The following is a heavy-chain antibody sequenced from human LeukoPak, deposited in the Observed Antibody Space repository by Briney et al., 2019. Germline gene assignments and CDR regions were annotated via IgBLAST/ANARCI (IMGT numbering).Heavy chain of an antibody. CDR3: TSWGDTTAEYFQR. CDR1: GFTFNKCW. CDR2: INPDGRDK. D-gene: IGHD2-21*02. J-gene: IGHJ1*01. V-gene: IGHV3-7*01. Sequence: GGSLRLSCVVSGFTFNKCWMNWVRQAPGKGLEWVAHINPDGRDKYYVDSVKGRFTISRDNAENSLYLQMNSLRVEDTAVYYCTSWGDTTAEYFQRWGQGTLATVSS.